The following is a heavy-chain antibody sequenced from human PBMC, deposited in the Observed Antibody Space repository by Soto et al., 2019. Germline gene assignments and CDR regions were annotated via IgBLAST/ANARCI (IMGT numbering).Heavy chain of an antibody. Sequence: ASVKVSCKASGYSSTSLDINWVRQTAGQGLEWMGWMEPSTGRTGYAQKFQGRVTMTRDTSINTAYMELTTLASDDTAFYYCARGVSAGVDYWGQGTLVTVSS. CDR3: ARGVSAGVDY. D-gene: IGHD1-26*01. J-gene: IGHJ4*02. CDR1: GYSSTSLD. CDR2: MEPSTGRT. V-gene: IGHV1-8*01.